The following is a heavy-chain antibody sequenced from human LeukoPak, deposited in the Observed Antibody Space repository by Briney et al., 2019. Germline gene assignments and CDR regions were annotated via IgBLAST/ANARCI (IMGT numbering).Heavy chain of an antibody. CDR1: GFTFSSYA. CDR3: ARGYSSSWPDY. V-gene: IGHV3-30*04. D-gene: IGHD6-13*01. J-gene: IGHJ4*02. CDR2: ISYDGSNK. Sequence: GGSLRLSCAASGFTFSSYAMHWVRQAPGKGLEWVAVISYDGSNKYYADSVKGRFTISRDNSKNTLHLQMNSLRAEDTAVYYCARGYSSSWPDYWGQGTLVTVSS.